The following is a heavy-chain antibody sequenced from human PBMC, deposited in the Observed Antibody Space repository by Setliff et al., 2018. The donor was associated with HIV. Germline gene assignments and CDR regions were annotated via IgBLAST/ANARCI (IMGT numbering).Heavy chain of an antibody. D-gene: IGHD3-22*01. J-gene: IGHJ4*02. CDR3: ARLRITMIMMLNYFDY. CDR2: IYTTGST. CDR1: GGSISSGNYY. Sequence: SETLSLTCTVSGGSISSGNYYWSWIRQPAGKGLEWIGRIYTTGSTNYNPSLKSRVTMSVDTSKNQFSLRLTSVTAADTAVYFWARLRITMIMMLNYFDYWGQGTLVTVSS. V-gene: IGHV4-61*02.